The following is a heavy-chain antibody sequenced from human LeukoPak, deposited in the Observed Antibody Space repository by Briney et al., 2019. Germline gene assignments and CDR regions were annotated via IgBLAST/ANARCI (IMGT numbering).Heavy chain of an antibody. CDR2: INPSSGAT. J-gene: IGHJ4*02. CDR3: ANVVAGLTCEH. CDR1: GYTFTGHY. Sequence: ASVKVSCKASGYTFTGHYMHWVRQAPGQGLEWMGWINPSSGATSYAQKFQGRVTMTRDTSISTAYMELTRLTSNDTAVYYCANVVAGLTCEHWGQGTLVTVSS. D-gene: IGHD3-16*01. V-gene: IGHV1-2*02.